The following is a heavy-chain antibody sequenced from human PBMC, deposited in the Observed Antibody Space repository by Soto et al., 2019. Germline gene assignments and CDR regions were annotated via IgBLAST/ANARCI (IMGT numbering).Heavy chain of an antibody. CDR2: ISGSGGST. CDR1: GFTFSSYA. J-gene: IGHJ4*02. Sequence: EVQLLESGGGLVQPGGSLRLSCAASGFTFSSYAMSWVRQAPGKGLEWVSAISGSGGSTYYADSVKGRFTISRDNSKITLYLQMNSLRAEDTAVYYCAKGIQLWLLLLYFDYWGQGTLVTVSS. D-gene: IGHD5-18*01. CDR3: AKGIQLWLLLLYFDY. V-gene: IGHV3-23*01.